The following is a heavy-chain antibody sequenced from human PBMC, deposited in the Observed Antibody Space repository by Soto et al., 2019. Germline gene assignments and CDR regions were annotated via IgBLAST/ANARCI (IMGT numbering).Heavy chain of an antibody. CDR3: AKVFGGGPPYYFDY. Sequence: EVQVLESGGGLVQPGESLRLSCAASGFTLTNYAMTWVRQAPGKGLEWVSLIAAGGGTSYADSVKGRFTISRDISKNTLYLHMNSLRAEDTAIYYCAKVFGGGPPYYFDYWGQGTLVTVSS. CDR1: GFTLTNYA. CDR2: IAAGGGT. J-gene: IGHJ4*02. V-gene: IGHV3-23*01. D-gene: IGHD3-10*02.